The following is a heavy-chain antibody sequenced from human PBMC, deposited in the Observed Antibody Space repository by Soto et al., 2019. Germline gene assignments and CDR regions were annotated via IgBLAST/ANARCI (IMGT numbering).Heavy chain of an antibody. V-gene: IGHV3-48*02. D-gene: IGHD3-22*01. CDR2: ISSSSSTI. Sequence: GGSLRLSCAASGFTFSSYSMNWVRQAPGKGLEWVSYISSSSSTIYYADSVKGRFTISRDNAKNSLYLQMSSLRDEDTAVYYCARQTYYYDSSGYLFDYWGQGTLVTVSS. CDR1: GFTFSSYS. CDR3: ARQTYYYDSSGYLFDY. J-gene: IGHJ4*02.